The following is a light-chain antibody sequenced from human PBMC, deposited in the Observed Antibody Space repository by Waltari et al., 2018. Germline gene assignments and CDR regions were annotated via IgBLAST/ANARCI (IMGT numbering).Light chain of an antibody. CDR2: DVS. CDR3: CSYTTSGLYV. CDR1: NSDIGNYNY. V-gene: IGLV2-14*03. J-gene: IGLJ1*01. Sequence: QSALTQPASVSGSPGQSITISCTGTNSDIGNYNYVSWYQQHPGKAPKLLIYDVSNRPSGVSDRFSGSKSGNTASLTISVLQAEDEADYSGCSYTTSGLYVFETGTKVTVL.